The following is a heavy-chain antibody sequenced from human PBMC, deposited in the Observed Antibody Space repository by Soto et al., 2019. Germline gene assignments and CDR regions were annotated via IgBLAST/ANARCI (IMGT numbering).Heavy chain of an antibody. CDR1: GYTFTSYG. J-gene: IGHJ3*02. D-gene: IGHD1-26*01. Sequence: GASVKVSCKASGYTFTSYGISWVRQTPGKGLEWMGIIYPGDSDTRYSPSFQGQVTISADKSISTAYLQWSSLKASDSAMYYCARRGVGTSPDSFDIWGQGTMVTVS. CDR3: ARRGVGTSPDSFDI. CDR2: IYPGDSDT. V-gene: IGHV5-51*01.